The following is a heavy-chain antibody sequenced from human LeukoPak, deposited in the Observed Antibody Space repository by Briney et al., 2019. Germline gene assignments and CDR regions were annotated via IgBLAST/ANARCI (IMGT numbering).Heavy chain of an antibody. CDR3: AKGSPRGYSYGDFDY. J-gene: IGHJ4*02. Sequence: GGSLRLSCAASGFTFSSYAMSWVRQAPGKGLEWVSAISGSGGGTYYANSVKGRFTISTDNSKNTLYLQMNSLRAEDTAEYYCAKGSPRGYSYGDFDYWGQGTLVTVSS. CDR1: GFTFSSYA. D-gene: IGHD5-18*01. CDR2: ISGSGGGT. V-gene: IGHV3-23*01.